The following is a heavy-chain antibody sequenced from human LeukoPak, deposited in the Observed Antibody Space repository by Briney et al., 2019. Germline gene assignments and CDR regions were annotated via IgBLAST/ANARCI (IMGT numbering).Heavy chain of an antibody. J-gene: IGHJ4*02. CDR1: GFTFSSYA. D-gene: IGHD2/OR15-2a*01. CDR2: ISGSGGGT. CDR3: AKDLFSFSAVGDS. V-gene: IGHV3-23*01. Sequence: GGSLRLSCAASGFTFSSYAMSWVRQAPEKGLEWVSTISGSGGGTYYADSVKGRFTISRDDSKNTLYLQMNSLRAEDTAVYYCAKDLFSFSAVGDSWGQGTLVTVSS.